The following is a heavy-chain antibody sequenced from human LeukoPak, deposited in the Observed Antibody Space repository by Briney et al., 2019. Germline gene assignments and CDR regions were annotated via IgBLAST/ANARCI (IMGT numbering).Heavy chain of an antibody. CDR3: ARGGGLDV. J-gene: IGHJ6*02. D-gene: IGHD3-16*01. CDR2: IKQDESEK. V-gene: IGHV3-7*03. CDR1: GFTFSSYW. Sequence: GGSLRLSCVASGFTFSSYWMNWVRQAPGTGLEWVANIKQDESEKYYVDSVKGRFTISRDNAKNSLYLQMSNLRAEDTAVYFCARGGGLDVWGQGATVTVSS.